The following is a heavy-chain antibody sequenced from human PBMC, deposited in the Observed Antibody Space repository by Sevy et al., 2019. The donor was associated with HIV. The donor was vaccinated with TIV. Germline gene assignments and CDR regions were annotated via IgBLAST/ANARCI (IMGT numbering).Heavy chain of an antibody. CDR3: ARDAGNCSGGSCYLGYYGMDV. J-gene: IGHJ6*02. Sequence: ASVKVSCKASGYTFTGYYMHWVRQAPGQGLEWMGWINPNSGGTNYAQKIQGRVTMTRDRSISTAYMELSRLRSDDTAVYYCARDAGNCSGGSCYLGYYGMDVWGQGTTVTVSS. D-gene: IGHD2-15*01. CDR1: GYTFTGYY. CDR2: INPNSGGT. V-gene: IGHV1-2*02.